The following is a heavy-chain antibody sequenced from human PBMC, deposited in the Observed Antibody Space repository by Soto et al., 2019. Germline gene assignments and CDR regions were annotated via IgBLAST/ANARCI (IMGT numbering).Heavy chain of an antibody. Sequence: HPGGSLRLSCAASGFTFSSYAMSWVRQAPGKGLEWVSAISGSGGSTYYADSVKGRFTISRDNSKNTLYLQMNSLRAEDTAVYYCAKDQAVAVFFAYYFDYWGQGTLVTVSS. V-gene: IGHV3-23*01. J-gene: IGHJ4*02. D-gene: IGHD6-19*01. CDR3: AKDQAVAVFFAYYFDY. CDR2: ISGSGGST. CDR1: GFTFSSYA.